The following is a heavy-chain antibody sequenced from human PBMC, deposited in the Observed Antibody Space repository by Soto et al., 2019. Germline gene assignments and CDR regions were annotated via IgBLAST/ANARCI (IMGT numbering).Heavy chain of an antibody. J-gene: IGHJ6*02. Sequence: QVQLVQSGAEVKKPGSSVKVSCKASGGTFSSYAISWVRQAPGQGLEWMGGIIPISGTANYAQKFQGRFTITADESTSTAYMELSSLRSEDTAVYYCARSQGSSTSLEIYYYYYYGMDVWGQGTTVTVFS. D-gene: IGHD2-2*01. CDR2: IIPISGTA. CDR1: GGTFSSYA. CDR3: ARSQGSSTSLEIYYYYYYGMDV. V-gene: IGHV1-69*01.